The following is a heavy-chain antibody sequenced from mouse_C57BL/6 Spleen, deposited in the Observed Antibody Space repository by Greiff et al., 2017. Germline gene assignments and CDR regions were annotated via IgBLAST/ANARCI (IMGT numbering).Heavy chain of an antibody. CDR3: ARSSNWDEAY. Sequence: QVQLQQPGAELVMPGASVKLSCKASGYTFTSYWMHWVKQRPGQGLEWIGEIDPSDSYTNYNQKLKGKSTLTVDKYSNTAYMQLSSLTSEDAAVYYCARSSNWDEAYWGQGTLVTVSA. D-gene: IGHD4-1*02. V-gene: IGHV1-69*01. CDR1: GYTFTSYW. J-gene: IGHJ3*01. CDR2: IDPSDSYT.